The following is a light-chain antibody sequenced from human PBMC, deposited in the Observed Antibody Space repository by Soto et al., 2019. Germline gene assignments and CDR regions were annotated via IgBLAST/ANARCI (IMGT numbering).Light chain of an antibody. CDR2: GAS. J-gene: IGKJ4*01. V-gene: IGKV1-39*01. CDR1: QSISGY. Sequence: DIQMTQSPPSLSASVGDRVTITCRASQSISGYLNWYQQKPGKAPKVLISGASTLHNGVPSRFSGRGSGTDFTLTISSLQPEDVATYYCQQSLSTLLTFGGGTKWIS. CDR3: QQSLSTLLT.